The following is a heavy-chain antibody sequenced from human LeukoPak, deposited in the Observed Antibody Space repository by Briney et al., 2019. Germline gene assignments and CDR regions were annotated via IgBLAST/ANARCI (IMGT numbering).Heavy chain of an antibody. D-gene: IGHD3-10*01. CDR3: ARFYYYGSGSYYRFDP. CDR2: ISAYNGNT. V-gene: IGHV1-18*01. J-gene: IGHJ5*02. CDR1: GYTFTSYG. Sequence: ASVKVSCKASGYTFTSYGISWVRQAPGQGLEWMGWISAYNGNTNYAQKLQGRVTMTTDTSTSTAYMELRSLRSDDTAVYYCARFYYYGSGSYYRFDPWGQGTLVTVSS.